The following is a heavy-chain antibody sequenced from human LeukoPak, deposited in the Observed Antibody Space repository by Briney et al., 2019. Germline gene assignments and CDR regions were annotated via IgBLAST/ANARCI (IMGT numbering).Heavy chain of an antibody. Sequence: SGPTLVNPTQTLTLTCTFSGFSLSTSGMCVSWIRQPPGKTLEWLARIDWDDDKYYSTSLKTRLTISKDTSKNQVVLTMTNMDAVDTATYYCARSATYYYDSSGQLNFDYWGQGTLVTVSS. CDR3: ARSATYYYDSSGQLNFDY. J-gene: IGHJ4*02. CDR1: GFSLSTSGMC. CDR2: IDWDDDK. D-gene: IGHD3-22*01. V-gene: IGHV2-70*11.